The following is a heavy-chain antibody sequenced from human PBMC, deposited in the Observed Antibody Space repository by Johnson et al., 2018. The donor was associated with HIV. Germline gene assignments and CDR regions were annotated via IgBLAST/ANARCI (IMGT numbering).Heavy chain of an antibody. CDR2: VSYVGSNI. J-gene: IGHJ3*02. D-gene: IGHD3-22*01. CDR3: ARVFYYDSHAGFDI. V-gene: IGHV3-30*04. Sequence: QVQLVESGGGLVQPGRSLRLSCSASGFTFTSYAMHWIRQAPGKGLEWVALVSYVGSNIHYADSVKGRFTISRDSSKNMLYLLMNSLRTEDTAVYYCARVFYYDSHAGFDIWGQGTRVTVSS. CDR1: GFTFTSYA.